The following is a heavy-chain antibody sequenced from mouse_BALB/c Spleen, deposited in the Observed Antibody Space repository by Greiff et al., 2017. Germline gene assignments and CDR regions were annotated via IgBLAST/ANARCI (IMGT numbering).Heavy chain of an antibody. V-gene: IGHV1-5*01. CDR2: IYPGNSDT. D-gene: IGHD1-2*01. CDR1: GYTFTSYW. Sequence: VQLQQSGTVLARPGASVKMSCKASGYTFTSYWMHWVKQRPGQGLEWIGAIYPGNSDTSYNQKFKGKAKLTAVTSTSTAYTELSSLTNEDSAVYYCTRRSGYYFDYWGQGTTLTVSS. J-gene: IGHJ2*01. CDR3: TRRSGYYFDY.